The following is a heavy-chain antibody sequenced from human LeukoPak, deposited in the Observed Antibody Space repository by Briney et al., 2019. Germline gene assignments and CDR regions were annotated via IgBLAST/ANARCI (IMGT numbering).Heavy chain of an antibody. CDR1: GYTLTELS. Sequence: ASVKVSCKVSGYTLTELSMHWVRQAPGKGLEWMGGFDPEDGETIYAQKFQGRVTMTEDTSTDTAYMELSSLRSEDTAVYYCATDSRVLRYFDWLPDYYMDVWGKGTTVTVSS. V-gene: IGHV1-24*01. CDR3: ATDSRVLRYFDWLPDYYMDV. CDR2: FDPEDGET. J-gene: IGHJ6*03. D-gene: IGHD3-9*01.